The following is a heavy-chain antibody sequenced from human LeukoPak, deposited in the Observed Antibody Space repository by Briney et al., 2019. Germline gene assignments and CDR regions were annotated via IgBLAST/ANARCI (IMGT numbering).Heavy chain of an antibody. D-gene: IGHD2-2*01. CDR3: VRGKGLYCSSTSCYRNFDY. V-gene: IGHV1-2*02. CDR2: INPNSGGT. Sequence: ASVKVSCKASGYTFTGYYMHWVRQAPGQGLEWMGWINPNSGGTNYAQKFQGRVTMTRDTSISTAYMELSRLRSDDTAVYYCVRGKGLYCSSTSCYRNFDYWGQGTTVTVSS. J-gene: IGHJ4*03. CDR1: GYTFTGYY.